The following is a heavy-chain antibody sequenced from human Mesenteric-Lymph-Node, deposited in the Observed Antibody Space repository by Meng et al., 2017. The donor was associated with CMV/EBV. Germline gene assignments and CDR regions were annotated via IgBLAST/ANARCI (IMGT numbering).Heavy chain of an antibody. V-gene: IGHV3-7*04. CDR3: ARGGSDCDY. CDR2: IKEDGSEK. CDR1: GFTFSTYW. Sequence: ETLSLTCAASGFTFSTYWMSWVRQAPGKGLEWVANIKEDGSEKNYVDSVKGRFTISRDNAKNSLYLQMNSLRAEDTAVYYCARGGSDCDYWGQGTLVTVSS. J-gene: IGHJ4*02. D-gene: IGHD3-10*01.